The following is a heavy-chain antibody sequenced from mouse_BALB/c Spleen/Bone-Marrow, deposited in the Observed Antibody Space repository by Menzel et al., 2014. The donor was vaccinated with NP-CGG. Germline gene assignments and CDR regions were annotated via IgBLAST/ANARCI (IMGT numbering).Heavy chain of an antibody. CDR2: INPSNGDT. Sequence: QVQLQQPGAELVKPGASVKLSCKASGYTFTSYYMYWVKQRPGQGLEWIGEINPSNGDTNFNEKFKSKATLTVDKSSSTAYMQLSSLTSEDSAVYYCTRSDGYYVPHWYFDVWGAGTTVTVSS. CDR3: TRSDGYYVPHWYFDV. D-gene: IGHD2-3*01. V-gene: IGHV1S81*02. CDR1: GYTFTSYY. J-gene: IGHJ1*01.